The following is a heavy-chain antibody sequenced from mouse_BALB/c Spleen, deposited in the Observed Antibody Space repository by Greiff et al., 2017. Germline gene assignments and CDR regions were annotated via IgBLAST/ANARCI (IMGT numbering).Heavy chain of an antibody. V-gene: IGHV2-9*02. J-gene: IGHJ3*01. D-gene: IGHD1-2*01. Sequence: QVQLKESGPGLVAPSQSLSITCTVSGFSLTSYGVHWVRQPPGKGLEWLGVIWAGGSTNYNSALMSRLSISKDNSKSQVFLKMNSLQTDDTAMYYCARAFITTASFAYWGQGTLVTVSA. CDR1: GFSLTSYG. CDR2: IWAGGST. CDR3: ARAFITTASFAY.